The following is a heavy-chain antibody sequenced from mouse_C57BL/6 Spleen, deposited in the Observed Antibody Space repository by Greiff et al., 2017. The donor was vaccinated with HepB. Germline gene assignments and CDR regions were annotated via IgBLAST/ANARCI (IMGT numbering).Heavy chain of an antibody. D-gene: IGHD1-1*01. CDR2: ISDGGSYT. J-gene: IGHJ2*01. Sequence: EVKLVESGGGLVKPGGSLKLSCAASGFTFSSYAMSWVRQTPEKRLEWVATISDGGSYTYYPDNVKGRFTISRDNAKNNLYLQMSHLKSEDTAMYYCARRGSSPSYFDYWGQGTTLTVSS. V-gene: IGHV5-4*03. CDR3: ARRGSSPSYFDY. CDR1: GFTFSSYA.